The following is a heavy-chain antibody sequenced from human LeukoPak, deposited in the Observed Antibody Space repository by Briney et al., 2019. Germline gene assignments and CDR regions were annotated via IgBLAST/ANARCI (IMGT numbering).Heavy chain of an antibody. CDR2: ISYDGSNK. D-gene: IGHD3-9*01. Sequence: GRSLRLSCAASGFTFSSYGMHWVRQAPGKGLEWVAVISYDGSNKYYADSVKGRFTISRDNSKNTLYLQMNSLRAEDTAVYYCAKDRSYDILTVTDYWGQGTLVTVSS. J-gene: IGHJ4*02. CDR3: AKDRSYDILTVTDY. CDR1: GFTFSSYG. V-gene: IGHV3-30*18.